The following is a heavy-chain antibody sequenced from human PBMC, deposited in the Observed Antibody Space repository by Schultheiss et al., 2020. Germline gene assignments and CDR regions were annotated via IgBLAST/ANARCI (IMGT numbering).Heavy chain of an antibody. CDR2: INSDGSAS. D-gene: IGHD2-15*01. J-gene: IGHJ4*02. Sequence: GGSLRLSCTASGFTFSKYWMHWLRQVPGKGPVWVARINSDGSASTYADSVKGRFTISRDNAKNSLYLQMNSLRAEDAAVYYCAREGSAYCSGGSCYLGYWGQGTLVTVSS. CDR3: AREGSAYCSGGSCYLGY. V-gene: IGHV3-74*03. CDR1: GFTFSKYW.